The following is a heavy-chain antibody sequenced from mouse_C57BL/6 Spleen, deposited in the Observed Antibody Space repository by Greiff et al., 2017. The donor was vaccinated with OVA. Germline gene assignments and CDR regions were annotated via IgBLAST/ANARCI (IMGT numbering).Heavy chain of an antibody. CDR3: ERDRRLRREGGYFDV. V-gene: IGHV5-4*01. D-gene: IGHD2-2*01. Sequence: EVKLVESGGGLVKPGGSLELSCAASGFTFSSYAMSWVRQTPEKRLEWVATISDGGSYTYYPDNVKGRFTISRDNAKNNLYLQMSHLKSEDTAMYDCERDRRLRREGGYFDVWGTGTTVTVSS. CDR2: ISDGGSYT. CDR1: GFTFSSYA. J-gene: IGHJ1*03.